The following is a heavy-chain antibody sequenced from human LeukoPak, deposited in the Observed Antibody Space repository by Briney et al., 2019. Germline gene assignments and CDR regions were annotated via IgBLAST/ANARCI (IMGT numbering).Heavy chain of an antibody. CDR3: ARVVSYDSSGYYFASDAFDI. J-gene: IGHJ3*02. CDR1: GFTVSSNY. V-gene: IGHV3-66*01. Sequence: GGSLRLSCAASGFTVSSNYMSWVRQAPGKGLEWVSVIYSGDSTYYADSVKGRFTISRDNSKNTLYLQMNSLRAEDTAVYYCARVVSYDSSGYYFASDAFDIWGQGRMVTVSS. D-gene: IGHD3-22*01. CDR2: IYSGDST.